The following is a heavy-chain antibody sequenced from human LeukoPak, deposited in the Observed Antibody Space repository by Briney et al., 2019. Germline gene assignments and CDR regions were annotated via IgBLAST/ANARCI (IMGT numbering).Heavy chain of an antibody. CDR3: AREDASSLDV. Sequence: GGSPRLSCVAAGFTFSNYDMNWVRQAPGKGLERVSGISSSSSYIYYADSLKGRFTISRDNAKNSLYLQINSLRAEDTAVYYCAREDASSLDVWGKGTTVTVSS. J-gene: IGHJ6*04. V-gene: IGHV3-21*01. D-gene: IGHD6-6*01. CDR2: ISSSSSYI. CDR1: GFTFSNYD.